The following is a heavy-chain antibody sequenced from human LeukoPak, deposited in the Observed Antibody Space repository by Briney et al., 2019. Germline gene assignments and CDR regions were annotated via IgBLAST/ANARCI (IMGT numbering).Heavy chain of an antibody. CDR1: GGTFSSYA. D-gene: IGHD4-17*01. V-gene: IGHV1-18*01. CDR2: ISAYNGNT. CDR3: ARVGYGDYSDY. J-gene: IGHJ4*02. Sequence: GASVKVSCKASGGTFSSYAISWVRQAPGQGLEWMGWISAYNGNTNYAQKLQGRVTMTTDTSTSTAYMELRSLRSDDTAVYYCARVGYGDYSDYWGQGTLVTVSS.